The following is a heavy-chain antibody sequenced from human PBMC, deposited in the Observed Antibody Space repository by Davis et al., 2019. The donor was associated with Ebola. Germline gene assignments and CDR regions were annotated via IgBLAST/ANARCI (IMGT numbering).Heavy chain of an antibody. J-gene: IGHJ4*02. Sequence: GESLKISCAASGFTFSKYSMNWFRQAPGKGLEWVSYISGSATSTFYADSVKGRFTISRDNAKNSLHLQMNSLRVEDTAMYYCVSLLHWGQGARVTVSS. CDR2: ISGSATST. V-gene: IGHV3-21*04. CDR1: GFTFSKYS. CDR3: VSLLH.